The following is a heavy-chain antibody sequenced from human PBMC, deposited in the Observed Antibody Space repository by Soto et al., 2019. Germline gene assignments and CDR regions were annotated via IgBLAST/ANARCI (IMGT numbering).Heavy chain of an antibody. J-gene: IGHJ4*02. CDR1: GFTFGDHA. V-gene: IGHV3-15*07. Sequence: GGSLRLSCIGSGFTFGDHAMNWVRQAPGKGLEWVGRIKSKTDGETTDYAAPVTGRFTISRDDSKNMLYLQMNSLKTEDTAVYYCTTTHYYDSTVKGYWGQGTLVTVSS. CDR3: TTTHYYDSTVKGY. D-gene: IGHD3-22*01. CDR2: IKSKTDGETT.